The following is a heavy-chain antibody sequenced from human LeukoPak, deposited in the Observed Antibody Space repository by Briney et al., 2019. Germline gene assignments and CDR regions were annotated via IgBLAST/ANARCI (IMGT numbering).Heavy chain of an antibody. J-gene: IGHJ6*04. CDR3: AKTGMLRRVGYLDV. Sequence: GGSVRLSCVASGFIFSDYGIQWVRQAPGKGLEWVAVIAYDGNNTYYGDSVRGRFTISRDNSKKMVYLEMNSLRVEDTAVYYCAKTGMLRRVGYLDVWGKGTAVIVSS. CDR2: IAYDGNNT. V-gene: IGHV3-30*18. D-gene: IGHD1-1*01. CDR1: GFIFSDYG.